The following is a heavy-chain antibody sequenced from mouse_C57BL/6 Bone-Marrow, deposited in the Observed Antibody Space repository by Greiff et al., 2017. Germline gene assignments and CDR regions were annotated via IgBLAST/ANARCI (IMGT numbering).Heavy chain of an antibody. D-gene: IGHD1-1*01. V-gene: IGHV1-81*01. Sequence: QVQLQQSGAELARPGASVKLSCKASGYTFTSYGISWVKQRTGQGLEWIGEIYPRSGNTYYNEKFKGKATLTADKSSSTAYMELRSLTSEDSAVYFCARYSYGSRVPLYWGQGTTLTVSS. CDR2: IYPRSGNT. CDR3: ARYSYGSRVPLY. CDR1: GYTFTSYG. J-gene: IGHJ2*01.